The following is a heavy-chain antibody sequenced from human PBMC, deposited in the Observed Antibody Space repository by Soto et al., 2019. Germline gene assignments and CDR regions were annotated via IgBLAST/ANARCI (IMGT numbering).Heavy chain of an antibody. D-gene: IGHD6-19*01. Sequence: ASVKVSCKASGGTFSSYAISWVRQAPGQGLEWMGGIIPIFGTANYAQKFQGRVTITADESTSTAYMELSSLRSEDTAVYYCARSPSPRAVAGYFDYWSQGTLVTVSS. J-gene: IGHJ4*02. V-gene: IGHV1-69*13. CDR2: IIPIFGTA. CDR1: GGTFSSYA. CDR3: ARSPSPRAVAGYFDY.